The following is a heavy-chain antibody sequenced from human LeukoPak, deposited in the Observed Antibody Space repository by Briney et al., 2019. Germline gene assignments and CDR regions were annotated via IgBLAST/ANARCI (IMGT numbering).Heavy chain of an antibody. D-gene: IGHD4-11*01. J-gene: IGHJ4*02. CDR1: GFTFSTYW. CDR2: INGDGSET. Sequence: GGSLRLSCAASGFTFSTYWMCWGRKAPGKGLEWVANINGDGSETYFVDSVRGRFTISRDNTKNSLSLQINSVRAEDTALYYCATDADYKWDYWGQGTLVTVSS. V-gene: IGHV3-7*01. CDR3: ATDADYKWDY.